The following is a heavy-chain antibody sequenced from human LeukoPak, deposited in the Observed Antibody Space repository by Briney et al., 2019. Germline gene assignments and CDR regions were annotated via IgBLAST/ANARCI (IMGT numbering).Heavy chain of an antibody. CDR3: ARARQLLWFGELFRGVFDY. Sequence: GASVKVSCKASGYTFTGYYMHWVRQAPGQGLEWMGWINPNSGGTNYAQKFQGRVTMTRDTSISTAYMELSRLRSDDTAVYYCARARQLLWFGELFRGVFDYWGQGTLVTVSS. CDR2: INPNSGGT. J-gene: IGHJ4*02. V-gene: IGHV1-2*02. D-gene: IGHD3-10*01. CDR1: GYTFTGYY.